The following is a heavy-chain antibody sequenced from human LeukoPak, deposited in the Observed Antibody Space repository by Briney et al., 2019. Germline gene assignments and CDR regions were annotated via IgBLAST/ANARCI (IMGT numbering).Heavy chain of an antibody. CDR3: ARADILTGSNVY. CDR2: IIPIFGTA. D-gene: IGHD3-9*01. Sequence: GASVKVSCKASGYTFTSYGINWVRQAPGQGLEWMGGIIPIFGTANYAQKFQGRVTITADESTSTAYMELSSLRSEDTAVYYCARADILTGSNVYWGQGTLVTVSS. V-gene: IGHV1-69*13. CDR1: GYTFTSYG. J-gene: IGHJ4*02.